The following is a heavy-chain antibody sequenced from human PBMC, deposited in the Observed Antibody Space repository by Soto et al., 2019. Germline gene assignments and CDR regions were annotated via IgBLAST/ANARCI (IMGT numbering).Heavy chain of an antibody. CDR3: ARGSTPSIVKVGNDY. CDR1: GYTFTGYF. Sequence: QVQLVQSGAEVNKPGASVKVSCKASGYTFTGYFLHWVRQAPGQGLEWMGWINPNTADTDYAQKFQGRVTMTRDTSIDTLYMKLNRLRSADTAVYYCARGSTPSIVKVGNDYWGQGTLVTVSS. V-gene: IGHV1-2*02. D-gene: IGHD3-16*02. J-gene: IGHJ4*02. CDR2: INPNTADT.